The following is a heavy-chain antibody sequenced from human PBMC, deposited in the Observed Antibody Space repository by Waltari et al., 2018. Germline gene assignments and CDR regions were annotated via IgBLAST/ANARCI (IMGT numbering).Heavy chain of an antibody. J-gene: IGHJ5*01. D-gene: IGHD2-2*01. CDR1: GGSISGGNQF. V-gene: IGHV4-39*01. Sequence: QLQLQESGPGLVKPSETLSLTCTFSGGSISGGNQFWDWIRQPPGEGLEWIGSISGSGNTNYNPSLRSRGTISVDTSKNQFSLKLSSVTAADTAVYFCARHADRGPAICGFDSWGQGTLVTVSS. CDR2: ISGSGNT. CDR3: ARHADRGPAICGFDS.